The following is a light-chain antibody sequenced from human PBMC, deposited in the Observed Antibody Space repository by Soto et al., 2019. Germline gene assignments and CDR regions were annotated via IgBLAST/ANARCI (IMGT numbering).Light chain of an antibody. CDR1: QSVSSN. CDR2: GAS. J-gene: IGKJ1*01. Sequence: EIVMRQSPATLSVSPGERATLSCRASQSVSSNLAWYQQKPGQAPRLLIYGASTRATGIPARFSGSGSGTEFTLTISSLQSEDFAVYYCQQYNNWPSWTFGQGTKV. V-gene: IGKV3-15*01. CDR3: QQYNNWPSWT.